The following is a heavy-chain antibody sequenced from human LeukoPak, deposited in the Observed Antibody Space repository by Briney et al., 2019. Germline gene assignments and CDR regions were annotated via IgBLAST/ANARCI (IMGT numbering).Heavy chain of an antibody. J-gene: IGHJ2*01. D-gene: IGHD2-8*01. V-gene: IGHV3-53*01. CDR2: FYSDIGA. Sequence: PGGALSLSRVASGFTVSSNYMSWVRQAPGKGVEWVSVFYSDIGAYYADVVKGRFTISSDTSKNTLYLQMNSLRAEDTARDYCARDNELDLWGRGTLVTLFS. CDR1: GFTVSSNY. CDR3: ARDNELDL.